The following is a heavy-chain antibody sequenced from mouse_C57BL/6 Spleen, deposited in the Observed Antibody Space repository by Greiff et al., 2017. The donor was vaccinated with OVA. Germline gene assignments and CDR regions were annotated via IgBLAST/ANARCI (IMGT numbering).Heavy chain of an antibody. V-gene: IGHV10-1*01. CDR3: VRHLSYYYAMDY. CDR1: GFSFNTYA. J-gene: IGHJ4*01. CDR2: IRSKSNNYAT. D-gene: IGHD1-1*01. Sequence: EVKVVESGGGLVQPKGSLKLSCAASGFSFNTYAMNWVRQAPGKGLEWVARIRSKSNNYATYYADSVKDRFTISRDDSESMLYLQMNNLKTEDTAMYYCVRHLSYYYAMDYWGQGTSVTVSS.